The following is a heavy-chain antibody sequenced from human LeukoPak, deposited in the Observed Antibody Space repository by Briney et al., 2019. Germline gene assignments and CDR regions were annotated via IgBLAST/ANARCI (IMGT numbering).Heavy chain of an antibody. D-gene: IGHD1-26*01. CDR2: IYHSGST. CDR1: GGSISSGGYY. V-gene: IGHV4-30-2*01. J-gene: IGHJ4*02. CDR3: ARHDSALYSGSDY. Sequence: SQTLSLTCTVSGGSISSGGYYWSWIRQPPGKGLEWIGYIYHSGSTYYNPSLKSRVTIPVHKSKNQFSLKLSSVTAADTAMYYCARHDSALYSGSDYWGQGTLVTVSS.